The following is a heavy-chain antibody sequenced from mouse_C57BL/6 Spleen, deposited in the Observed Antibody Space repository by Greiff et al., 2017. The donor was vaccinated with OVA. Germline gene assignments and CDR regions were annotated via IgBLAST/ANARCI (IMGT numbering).Heavy chain of an antibody. V-gene: IGHV5-4*01. CDR2: ISDGGSYT. J-gene: IGHJ4*01. CDR3: ARDRGGSSYGAMDY. D-gene: IGHD1-1*01. CDR1: GFTFSSYA. Sequence: EVTLVESGGGLVKPGGSLKLSCAASGFTFSSYAMSWVRQTPEKRLEWVATISDGGSYTSYPDDVKGRFTISRDHAKNNLYLQMSHLKSEDTAMYYCARDRGGSSYGAMDYWGQGTSVTVSS.